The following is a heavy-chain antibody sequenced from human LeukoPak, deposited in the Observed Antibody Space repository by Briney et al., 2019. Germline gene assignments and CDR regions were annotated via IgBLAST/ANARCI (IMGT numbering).Heavy chain of an antibody. V-gene: IGHV3-48*03. CDR2: ISSSGSTI. J-gene: IGHJ4*02. CDR1: GFTFSSYE. CDR3: ARGDILTGYLYFAY. D-gene: IGHD3-9*01. Sequence: GGSLRLSCAASGFTFSSYEMNWVRQAPGKGLEWVSYISSSGSTIYYANSVKGRFTISRDNAKNSLYLQMNSLRAEDTAVYYCARGDILTGYLYFAYWGQGTLVTVSS.